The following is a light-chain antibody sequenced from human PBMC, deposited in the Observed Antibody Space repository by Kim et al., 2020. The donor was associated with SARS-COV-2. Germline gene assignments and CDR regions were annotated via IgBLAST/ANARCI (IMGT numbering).Light chain of an antibody. J-gene: IGLJ1*01. CDR2: NGS. V-gene: IGLV2-14*03. CDR3: SSYTSNSTYV. Sequence: GQSMTISCPGTGSGVGHYNYFSWYQQHPGKAPKLIIYNGSNRPSGASDRFSGSKSDNTASLTISGLQAEDEADYYCSSYTSNSTYVFGTGTKVTVL. CDR1: GSGVGHYNY.